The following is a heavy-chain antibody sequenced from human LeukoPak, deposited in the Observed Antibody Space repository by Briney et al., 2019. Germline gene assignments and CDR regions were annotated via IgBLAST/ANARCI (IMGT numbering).Heavy chain of an antibody. CDR2: FYSSGST. D-gene: IGHD6-19*01. V-gene: IGHV4-39*07. Sequence: SETLSLTCNVSGDPLNDDLYYWGWIRQSPGKGLEWIGAFYSSGSTSSHSSLKSRVTISVDTSRTQLSLKLDSVTDTDTAVYYCVRDTGYSSGWAMFDPWGQGTLVTVSS. CDR1: GDPLNDDLYY. J-gene: IGHJ5*02. CDR3: VRDTGYSSGWAMFDP.